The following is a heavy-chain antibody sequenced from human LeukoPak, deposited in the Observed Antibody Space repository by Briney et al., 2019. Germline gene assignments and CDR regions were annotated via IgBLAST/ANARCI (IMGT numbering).Heavy chain of an antibody. CDR2: ISYDGSNK. D-gene: IGHD3-3*01. J-gene: IGHJ4*02. CDR1: GFTFSSYA. Sequence: GRSLRLSCAASGFTFSSYAMHWVRQAPGKGLEWVAVISYDGSNKYYADSVKGLFTISRDNSKNTLYLQMNSLRAEDTAVYYCARVRSGFISTYYFDYWGQGTLVTVSS. CDR3: ARVRSGFISTYYFDY. V-gene: IGHV3-30-3*01.